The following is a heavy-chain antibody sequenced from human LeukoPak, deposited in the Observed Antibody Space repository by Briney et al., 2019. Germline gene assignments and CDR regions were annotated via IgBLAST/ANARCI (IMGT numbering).Heavy chain of an antibody. CDR3: ARAPSVSSACGI. J-gene: IGHJ3*02. Sequence: GGSLRLSCAASGFTFSSYWMSWVRQAPGKGLEWVANIKQDGSEKYYVDSVKGRFTISRANANNSHYLQMKRLRAEDTAVYYCARAPSVSSACGIWGQGTMVTVSS. CDR1: GFTFSSYW. CDR2: IKQDGSEK. V-gene: IGHV3-7*01.